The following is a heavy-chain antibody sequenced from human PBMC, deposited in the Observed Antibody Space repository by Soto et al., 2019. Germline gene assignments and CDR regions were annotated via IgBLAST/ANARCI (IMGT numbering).Heavy chain of an antibody. Sequence: EVQLVESGGGLVQPGGSLRLSCAASGFTFSSYSMNWVRQAPGKGLEWVSYISSSSSTIYYADSVKGRFTISRDNAKNSLYLQMNSLRAEDTAVYYCAREYCSGGSCYRRYYYYYMDVWGKGTTVTVSS. CDR3: AREYCSGGSCYRRYYYYYMDV. D-gene: IGHD2-15*01. J-gene: IGHJ6*03. V-gene: IGHV3-48*01. CDR2: ISSSSSTI. CDR1: GFTFSSYS.